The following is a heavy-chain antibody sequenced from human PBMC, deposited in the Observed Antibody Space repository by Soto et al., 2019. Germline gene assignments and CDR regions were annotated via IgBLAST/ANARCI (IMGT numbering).Heavy chain of an antibody. D-gene: IGHD6-13*01. Sequence: QVQLVQSGAEVKKPGASVKVSCKASGYTFTSYDINWVRQATGQGLEWMGWMNAATGYTAYAQKFQGRLTMTRDTSISTAYMELSSLRFEDTAVYYCARGRTAIRAAGPDCWGQGTLVTVSS. CDR1: GYTFTSYD. V-gene: IGHV1-8*02. CDR2: MNAATGYT. CDR3: ARGRTAIRAAGPDC. J-gene: IGHJ4*02.